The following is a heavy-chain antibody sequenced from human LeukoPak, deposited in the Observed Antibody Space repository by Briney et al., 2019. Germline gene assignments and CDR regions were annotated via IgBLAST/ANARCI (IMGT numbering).Heavy chain of an antibody. V-gene: IGHV4-39*01. CDR2: IYSSGNT. D-gene: IGHD1-1*01. Sequence: SETLSLTCSVSGDSISSGRNYWGWIRQSPGKGLEWIASIYSSGNTHSNPSLKSRVSISVDTSKNQVSLKLYSVTASDAAIYYCARHLSGTTMSHYFDFWGQGTLVAVSS. CDR1: GDSISSGRNY. J-gene: IGHJ4*02. CDR3: ARHLSGTTMSHYFDF.